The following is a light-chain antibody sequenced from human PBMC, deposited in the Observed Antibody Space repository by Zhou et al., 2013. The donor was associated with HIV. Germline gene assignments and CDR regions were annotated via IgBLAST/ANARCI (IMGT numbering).Light chain of an antibody. CDR2: WGS. CDR3: MQATKFPRT. V-gene: IGKV2-28*01. CDR1: QSLLHSNGYNS. Sequence: DIVMTQSPLSLPVTPGEPASISCRSSQSLLHSNGYNSLDWYLQKPGQSPQLLIYWGSNRASGVPDRFSGSGAGTDFTLKISRVEAEDVGVYFCMQATKFPRTFGQGTKVEIK. J-gene: IGKJ1*01.